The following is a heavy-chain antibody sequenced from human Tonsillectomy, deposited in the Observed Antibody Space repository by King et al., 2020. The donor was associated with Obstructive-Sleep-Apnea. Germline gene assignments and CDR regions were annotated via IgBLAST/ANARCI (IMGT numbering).Heavy chain of an antibody. J-gene: IGHJ4*02. Sequence: EVQLVESGGGLAQPGGSLRLSCVASGFSFSYYGMTWVRQAPGKGLEWGSTIRSNVTYYADSVQGRFTISRDNSKNTLYLQMNSLRADDTATYYCAKMGLIVSAYWGRGTLVAVSS. D-gene: IGHD3-22*01. CDR1: GFSFSYYG. V-gene: IGHV3-23*05. CDR3: AKMGLIVSAY. CDR2: IRSNVT.